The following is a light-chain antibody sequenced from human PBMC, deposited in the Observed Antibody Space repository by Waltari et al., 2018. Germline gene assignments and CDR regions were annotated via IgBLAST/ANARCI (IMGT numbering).Light chain of an antibody. CDR1: QTVRSNY. CDR2: GAS. CDR3: QQSGTSHS. J-gene: IGKJ2*03. Sequence: ILLTQSPGTLSLSTGDRATLSCWANQTVRSNYLAWYQQKPGQAPRLLFYGASTRATGIPDRFSGSGSGTDFTLTIDRLEPEDFAVYYCQQSGTSHSFGQGTKLEI. V-gene: IGKV3-20*01.